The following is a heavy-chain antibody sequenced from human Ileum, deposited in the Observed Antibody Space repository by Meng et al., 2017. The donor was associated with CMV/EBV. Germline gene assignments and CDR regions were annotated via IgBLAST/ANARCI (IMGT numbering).Heavy chain of an antibody. CDR1: CGSISGYY. Sequence: GRVLASGPGLVNPSVTFAPTCTVSCGSISGYYGSWIRQPATKGLEWIGRVYSSGSTDYNPSLQSRVTMSVDTSKNQFSLKLSSVTAADTAVYYCARGSSSWTFDYWGQGTLVTVSS. J-gene: IGHJ4*02. D-gene: IGHD2-2*01. V-gene: IGHV4-4*07. CDR3: ARGSSSWTFDY. CDR2: VYSSGST.